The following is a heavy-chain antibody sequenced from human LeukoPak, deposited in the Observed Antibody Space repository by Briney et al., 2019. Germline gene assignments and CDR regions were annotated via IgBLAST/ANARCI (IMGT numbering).Heavy chain of an antibody. Sequence: GGSRRPSCAASGFTFSIYAMSWVRQAPGKGLEGVSSIRGSFGSTCNADTVKSRITISRDNSKNTLYLQMNSLRGEDTAVYYCAKDREGTIADYFDYWGQGTLVTVSS. CDR1: GFTFSIYA. CDR3: AKDREGTIADYFDY. CDR2: IRGSFGST. D-gene: IGHD1-7*01. J-gene: IGHJ4*02. V-gene: IGHV3-23*01.